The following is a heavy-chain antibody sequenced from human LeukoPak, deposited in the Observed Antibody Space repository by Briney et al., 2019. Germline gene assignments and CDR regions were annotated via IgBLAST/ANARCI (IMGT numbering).Heavy chain of an antibody. D-gene: IGHD5-24*01. V-gene: IGHV4-59*08. J-gene: IGHJ4*02. CDR1: GGSISSHY. CDR3: ARTSWVQSSYYFAY. CDR2: IYYSGSI. Sequence: PSETLSLTCTVSGGSISSHYWSWIRQPPGKGLEWIGYIYYSGSINYNPSLKSRVTISVDTSKNQFSPKLSSVTAADTAVYYCARTSWVQSSYYFAYWGQGTLVTVSS.